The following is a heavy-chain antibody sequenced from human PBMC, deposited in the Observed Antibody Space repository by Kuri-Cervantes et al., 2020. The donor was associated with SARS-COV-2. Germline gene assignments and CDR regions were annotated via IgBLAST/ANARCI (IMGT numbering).Heavy chain of an antibody. D-gene: IGHD1-26*01. J-gene: IGHJ3*02. Sequence: ETLSLTCAASGFTFSSYWMSWVRQAPGKGLEWVANIKQDGSEKYYVDSVKGRFTISRDNAKNSLYLQMNSLRAEDTAVYYCASRPPPGELGELRVSGMWSDAFDIWGQGTMVTVSS. CDR3: ASRPPPGELGELRVSGMWSDAFDI. V-gene: IGHV3-7*01. CDR2: IKQDGSEK. CDR1: GFTFSSYW.